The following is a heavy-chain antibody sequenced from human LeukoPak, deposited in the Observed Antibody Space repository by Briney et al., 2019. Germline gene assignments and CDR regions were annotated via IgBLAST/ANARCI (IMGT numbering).Heavy chain of an antibody. CDR1: GVSITSGNW. CDR2: TYHSGSI. Sequence: PSETLSLTCGVSGVSITSGNWWSWVRQPPGKGLEWIGETYHSGSINYNPSLKSRVTISVDKSKNQFSLKLNSVTAADTAVYCCWHSGYESGLDYWGQGTLVTVSS. J-gene: IGHJ4*02. D-gene: IGHD5-12*01. V-gene: IGHV4-4*01. CDR3: WHSGYESGLDY.